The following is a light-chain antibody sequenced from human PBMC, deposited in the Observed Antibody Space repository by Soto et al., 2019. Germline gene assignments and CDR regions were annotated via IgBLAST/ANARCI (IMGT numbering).Light chain of an antibody. J-gene: IGLJ1*01. CDR3: AAWDDSLSDYV. CDR1: NSNIGSNA. CDR2: NNN. V-gene: IGLV1-44*01. Sequence: QSVLTQPPSASGTPGLRVTISCSGSNSNIGSNAVNWYQQLPGTAPKLLIYNNNHRPSGVPDRFSGSKSGTSASLAISGLQSEDEAADYCAAWDDSLSDYVFGTGTKVTVL.